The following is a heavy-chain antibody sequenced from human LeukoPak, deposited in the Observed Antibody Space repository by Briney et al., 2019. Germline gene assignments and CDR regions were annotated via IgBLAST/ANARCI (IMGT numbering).Heavy chain of an antibody. Sequence: GGSLRLSCAASGFTFSSYNMNWVRQAPGKGLEWVSSISSSSSFIYYADSVKGRFTISRDNAKNSLYLQMNSLRAEDTAVYYCAREGSTYYDFWSGYYFGWFDPWGQGTLVTVSS. V-gene: IGHV3-21*01. J-gene: IGHJ5*02. D-gene: IGHD3-3*01. CDR2: ISSSSSFI. CDR1: GFTFSSYN. CDR3: AREGSTYYDFWSGYYFGWFDP.